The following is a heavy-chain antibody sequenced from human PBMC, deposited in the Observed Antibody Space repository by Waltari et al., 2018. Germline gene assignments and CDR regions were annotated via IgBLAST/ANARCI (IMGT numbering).Heavy chain of an antibody. V-gene: IGHV3-49*04. CDR2: IRSKAFGGTT. CDR1: GFTFGDYA. Sequence: EVQLVESGGGLVQPGRSLRLSCTASGFTFGDYALSWVRHAPGKGLEWVGFIRSKAFGGTTEYAASVKGRFTISRDDSKSIAYLQMNSLKTEDTAVYYCTPSPYSSGWYYDYFCDYWGQGTLVTVSS. J-gene: IGHJ4*02. D-gene: IGHD6-19*01. CDR3: TPSPYSSGWYYDYFCDY.